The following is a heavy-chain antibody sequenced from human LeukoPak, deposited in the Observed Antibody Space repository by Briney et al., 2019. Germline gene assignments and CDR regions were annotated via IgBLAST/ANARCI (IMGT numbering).Heavy chain of an antibody. CDR2: INPNSGGT. CDR3: ARGDYGDYVPGY. D-gene: IGHD4-17*01. Sequence: ASVKVSCKASGYTFTGYYMHWVRQAPGQGLEWMGRINPNSGGTNYAQKFQGRVTMTRDTSISTAYMELSRLRSDDTAVYYCARGDYGDYVPGYWGQGTLVTVSS. J-gene: IGHJ4*02. CDR1: GYTFTGYY. V-gene: IGHV1-2*06.